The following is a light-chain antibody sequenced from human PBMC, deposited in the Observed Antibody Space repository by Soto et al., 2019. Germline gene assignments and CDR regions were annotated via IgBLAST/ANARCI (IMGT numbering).Light chain of an antibody. CDR2: YAS. J-gene: IGKJ5*01. CDR1: QYITIY. V-gene: IGKV3-11*01. CDR3: QQRSNWPIT. Sequence: EIVLTQSPATLSLSPGERATLSCRASQYITIYLAWYQQKPGQAPRLLMYYASIRATGVPARFSGSGSGTEFTLTISSLEPEDFAVYYCQQRSNWPITFGQGTRLEIK.